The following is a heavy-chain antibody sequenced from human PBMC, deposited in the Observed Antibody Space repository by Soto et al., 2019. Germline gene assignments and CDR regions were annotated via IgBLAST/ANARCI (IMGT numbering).Heavy chain of an antibody. J-gene: IGHJ6*02. CDR3: ARLGPSDYYGSGSYTYYYYGMDV. V-gene: IGHV4-39*01. Sequence: PSETLSLTCTVSSASISSSSYTWGWIRQPPGKGLEWIGSIYYSGTTYYNPSLNSRVTVSVDTSKNQFSLKVTSVTAADTAVYYCARLGPSDYYGSGSYTYYYYGMDVWGQGTTVPVSS. CDR1: SASISSSSYT. D-gene: IGHD3-10*01. CDR2: IYYSGTT.